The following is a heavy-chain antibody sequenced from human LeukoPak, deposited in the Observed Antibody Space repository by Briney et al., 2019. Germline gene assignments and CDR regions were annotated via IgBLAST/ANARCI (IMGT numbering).Heavy chain of an antibody. D-gene: IGHD2-15*01. CDR3: ARDRYCSGGNCYQQSNWFGH. CDR2: INPKNGGT. Sequence: ASVKVSCKASGYSFTDYYIHWVRQAPGQGLEWMGWINPKNGGTNFAQKFQGRVTMTRDTSISTVYMELNRLRSDDTAVYYCARDRYCSGGNCYQQSNWFGHWGQGALVTVSS. V-gene: IGHV1-2*02. CDR1: GYSFTDYY. J-gene: IGHJ5*02.